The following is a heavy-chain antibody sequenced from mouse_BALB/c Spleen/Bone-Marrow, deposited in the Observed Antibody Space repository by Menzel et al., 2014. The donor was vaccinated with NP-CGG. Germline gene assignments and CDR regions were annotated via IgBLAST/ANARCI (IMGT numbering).Heavy chain of an antibody. J-gene: IGHJ4*01. Sequence: VQRVESGPELVKPGASVRISCKASGYTFTNYYIHWVKQRPGQGPEWIGWIYPVNVHANFNEKFRGKATLTADKSSSTAYMQLSSLTSEDSAVYFCARWLLPYYAMDYWGQGTSVTVSS. CDR3: ARWLLPYYAMDY. CDR2: IYPVNVHA. D-gene: IGHD2-3*01. CDR1: GYTFTNYY. V-gene: IGHV1S56*01.